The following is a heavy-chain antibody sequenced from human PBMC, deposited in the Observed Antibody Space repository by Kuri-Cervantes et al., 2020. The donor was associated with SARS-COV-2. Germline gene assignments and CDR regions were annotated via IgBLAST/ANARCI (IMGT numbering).Heavy chain of an antibody. D-gene: IGHD6-19*01. Sequence: GESLKISCAASGFTFSSYSMNWVRQAPEKGLEWVSSISSSSSYIYYADSVKGRFTISRDNAKNSLYLQMNSLRAEDTGVCYCGREDSRGWKSGVDYLGHGPWVTVSS. CDR2: ISSSSSYI. V-gene: IGHV3-21*01. CDR1: GFTFSSYS. J-gene: IGHJ4*01. CDR3: GREDSRGWKSGVDY.